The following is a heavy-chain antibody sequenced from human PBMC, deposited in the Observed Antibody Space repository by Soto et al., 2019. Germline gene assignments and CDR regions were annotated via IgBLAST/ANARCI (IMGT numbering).Heavy chain of an antibody. V-gene: IGHV3-74*03. CDR3: ARGGLQHALDV. CDR2: VNNDGTDT. D-gene: IGHD6-13*01. Sequence: EVQLVESGGGLVQPGGSLRLSCAASGFTFSNYWMYWVRQAPGKGLVWVSRVNNDGTDTTHADSVKGRFTISRDNAENTLYLQMNTLRAEDTAVYYCARGGLQHALDVWGQGSTVTVSS. CDR1: GFTFSNYW. J-gene: IGHJ6*02.